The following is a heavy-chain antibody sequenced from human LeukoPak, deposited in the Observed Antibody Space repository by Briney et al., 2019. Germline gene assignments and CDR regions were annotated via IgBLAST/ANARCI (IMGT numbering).Heavy chain of an antibody. CDR2: IYYSGST. J-gene: IGHJ4*02. CDR1: GGSISSYY. Sequence: SETLSLTCTVSGGSISSYYWSWLRQPAGKGLEWIGYIYYSGSTNYNPSLKSRVTISVDTSKNQFSLKLSSVTAADTAVYYCARGAARENFDYWGQGTLVTVSS. V-gene: IGHV4-59*01. CDR3: ARGAARENFDY. D-gene: IGHD1-26*01.